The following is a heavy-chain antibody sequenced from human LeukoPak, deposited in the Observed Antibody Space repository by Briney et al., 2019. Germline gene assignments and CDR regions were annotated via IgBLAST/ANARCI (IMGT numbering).Heavy chain of an antibody. CDR2: IDAGGNYI. CDR3: ARDKGLAIRAYDI. CDR1: GFTFSTDN. V-gene: IGHV3-21*06. J-gene: IGHJ3*02. Sequence: GGSLRLSCVASGFTFSTDNMNWVRQAPGKGREWVAFIDAGGNYIQYAHSVKGRFIISRDNAHNSLFLEVNSLRVEDTAVYYCARDKGLAIRAYDIWGQGTMVTVSS. D-gene: IGHD3-9*01.